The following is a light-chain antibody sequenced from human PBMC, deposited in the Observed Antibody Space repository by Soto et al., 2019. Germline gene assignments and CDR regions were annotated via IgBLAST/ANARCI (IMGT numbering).Light chain of an antibody. CDR3: QQSYSTPDA. Sequence: DIQMTQSPSSLSPSVVYRVTITCRASQRISGFLNWYQQKPGKAPKLLIYAASSLQSGVPSRFSGSGSGTDFTLTISSLQPEHFATYYCQQSYSTPDAFGPGTKVDI. V-gene: IGKV1-39*01. CDR1: QRISGF. J-gene: IGKJ3*01. CDR2: AAS.